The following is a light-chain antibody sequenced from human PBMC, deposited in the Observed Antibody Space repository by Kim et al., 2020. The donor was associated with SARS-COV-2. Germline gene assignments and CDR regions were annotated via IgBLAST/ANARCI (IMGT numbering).Light chain of an antibody. V-gene: IGKV3-15*01. CDR1: QSVSYN. J-gene: IGKJ4*01. CDR2: GTS. Sequence: EIVMTQSPATLSVSPGERATLSCRASQSVSYNLAWYQQKPGQAPRLLIYGTSTRATGIPARFSGSVSGPEFSLTISSLQSEDFAVYYCQQYNNWPLPFGGGTKVDIK. CDR3: QQYNNWPLP.